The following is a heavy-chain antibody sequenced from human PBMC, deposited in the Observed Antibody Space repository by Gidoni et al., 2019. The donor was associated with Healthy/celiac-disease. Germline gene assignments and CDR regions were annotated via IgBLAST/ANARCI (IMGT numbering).Heavy chain of an antibody. CDR3: ARGGYSYGGYYYYGMDV. CDR1: GFTFRSDG. V-gene: IGHV3-33*01. Sequence: QVQLVESGGGVVQPGRSLRLSCAASGFTFRSDGMHWVRQAPGKGLEWVAVIWYDGSNKYYADSVKGRFTISRDNSKNTLYLQMNSLRAEDTAVYYCARGGYSYGGYYYYGMDVWGQGTTVTVSS. J-gene: IGHJ6*02. D-gene: IGHD5-18*01. CDR2: IWYDGSNK.